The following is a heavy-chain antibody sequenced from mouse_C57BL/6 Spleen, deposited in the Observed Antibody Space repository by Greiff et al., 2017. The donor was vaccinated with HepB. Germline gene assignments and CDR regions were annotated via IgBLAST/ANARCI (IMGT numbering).Heavy chain of an antibody. CDR3: TRELGRVYYYAMDY. Sequence: QVQLKESGAELVRPGASVTLSCKASGYTFTDYEMHWVKQTPVHGLEWIGAIDPETGGTAYNQKFKGKAILTADKSSSTAYMELRSLTSEDSAVYYCTRELGRVYYYAMDYWGQGTSVTVSS. CDR2: IDPETGGT. J-gene: IGHJ4*01. D-gene: IGHD4-1*01. V-gene: IGHV1-15*01. CDR1: GYTFTDYE.